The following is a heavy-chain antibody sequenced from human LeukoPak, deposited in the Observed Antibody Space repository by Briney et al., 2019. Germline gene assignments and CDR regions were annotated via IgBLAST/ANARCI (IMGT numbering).Heavy chain of an antibody. D-gene: IGHD6-13*01. CDR2: INPNSGGT. CDR1: GHTFTGYY. V-gene: IGHV1-2*02. Sequence: ASVKVSCKASGHTFTGYYMHWVRQAPGQGLEWMGWINPNSGGTNYAQKFQGRVTMTRDTSISTAYMELSRLRSDDTAVYYCARLSPFRAAGQTFDYWGQGTLVTVSS. CDR3: ARLSPFRAAGQTFDY. J-gene: IGHJ4*02.